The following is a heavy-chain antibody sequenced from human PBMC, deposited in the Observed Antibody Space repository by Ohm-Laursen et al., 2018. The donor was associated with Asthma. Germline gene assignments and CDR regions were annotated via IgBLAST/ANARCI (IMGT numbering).Heavy chain of an antibody. V-gene: IGHV3-30*03. Sequence: SLRLSCAASGFTFSSYAMSWVRQAPGKGLEWVAVISYDGSNKYYADSVKGRFTISRDNSKNTLYMQMNSLRAEDTTVYYCARRDFSGGDPSAAFDIWGQGTMVTVSS. CDR1: GFTFSSYA. CDR3: ARRDFSGGDPSAAFDI. CDR2: ISYDGSNK. J-gene: IGHJ3*02. D-gene: IGHD2-21*02.